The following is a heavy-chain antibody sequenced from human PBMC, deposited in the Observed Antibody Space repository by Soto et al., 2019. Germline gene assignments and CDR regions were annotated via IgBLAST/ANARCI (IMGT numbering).Heavy chain of an antibody. J-gene: IGHJ4*01. CDR1: GDSVSSNSSG. Sequence: SQTLSLSGAIPGDSVSSNSSGWSCVRQSPSRGLEWLGRTYYRSKWYYEYAVSVRGRITINPDTSKNQYSLQLNSVTPEDTAVYFCARGEQYSGRIFDYWGQGTLVTVSS. CDR2: TYYRSKWYY. V-gene: IGHV6-1*01. D-gene: IGHD1-26*01. CDR3: ARGEQYSGRIFDY.